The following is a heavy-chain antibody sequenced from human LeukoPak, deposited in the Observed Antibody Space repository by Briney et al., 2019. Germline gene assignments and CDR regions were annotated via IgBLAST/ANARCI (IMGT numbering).Heavy chain of an antibody. V-gene: IGHV1-2*02. J-gene: IGHJ3*02. CDR1: RYTFTGYF. D-gene: IGHD7-27*01. CDR3: ARDILTDDAFDI. Sequence: ASVKVSCKASRYTFTGYFMHWVRQAPGQGLEWMGWINPNSGGTNYQGRVTMTRDTSISTAYMELSRLTSDDTAVYYCARDILTDDAFDIWGQGTMVTVSS. CDR2: INPNSGGT.